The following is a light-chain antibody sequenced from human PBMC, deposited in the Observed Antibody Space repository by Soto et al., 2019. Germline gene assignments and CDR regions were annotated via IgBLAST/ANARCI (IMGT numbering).Light chain of an antibody. J-gene: IGLJ2*01. CDR2: EGS. CDR1: SSDVGSYNL. V-gene: IGLV2-23*01. CDR3: CSYAGSSTGV. Sequence: QSALTQPASVSGSPGQSITISCTGTSSDVGSYNLVSWYKQHPGKAPKLMIYEGSKRPSGVSNRFSGSKSGNTASLTISGLQAEDEADYYCCSYAGSSTGVFGGGTQLTVL.